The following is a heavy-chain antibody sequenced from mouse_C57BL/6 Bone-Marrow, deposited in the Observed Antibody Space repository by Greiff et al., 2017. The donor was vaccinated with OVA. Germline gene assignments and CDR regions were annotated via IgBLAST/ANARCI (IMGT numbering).Heavy chain of an antibody. CDR2: INPSCGYT. CDR3: AIITTVVADD. CDR1: GYTFTSYT. V-gene: IGHV1-4*01. J-gene: IGHJ2*01. Sequence: QVQLQQSGAELARPGASVKMSCKASGYTFTSYTMHWVKQRPGQGLEWIGYINPSCGYTKYNQKFKDKATLTADKSSSTAFMQLSSLTSEDSAVDYCAIITTVVADDWGQGTTLTVSS. D-gene: IGHD1-1*01.